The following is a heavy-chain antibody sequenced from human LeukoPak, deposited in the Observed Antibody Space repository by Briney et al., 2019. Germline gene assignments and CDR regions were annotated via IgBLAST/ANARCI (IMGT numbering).Heavy chain of an antibody. Sequence: ASVKVSYKASGYTFTSYGISWVRQAPGQGLEWMGWISAYNGNTNYAQKLQGRVTMTTDTSTSTAYMELRSLRSDDTAVYYCARVGYCSSTSCSGDYWGQGTLVTVSS. D-gene: IGHD2-2*03. CDR1: GYTFTSYG. J-gene: IGHJ4*02. V-gene: IGHV1-18*01. CDR2: ISAYNGNT. CDR3: ARVGYCSSTSCSGDY.